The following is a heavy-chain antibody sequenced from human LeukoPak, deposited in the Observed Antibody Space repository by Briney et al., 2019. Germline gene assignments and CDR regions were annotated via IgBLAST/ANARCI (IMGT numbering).Heavy chain of an antibody. V-gene: IGHV1-3*01. CDR3: ARMYSSSWYWGGYFDY. J-gene: IGHJ4*02. CDR1: GYTFISYA. D-gene: IGHD6-13*01. Sequence: GASVKVSCKASGYTFISYAMHWVRQAPGQRLEWMGWINAGNGNTKYSQKFQGRVTVARDTSASTAYMELSSLRSEDTAVYYCARMYSSSWYWGGYFDYWGQGTLVTVSS. CDR2: INAGNGNT.